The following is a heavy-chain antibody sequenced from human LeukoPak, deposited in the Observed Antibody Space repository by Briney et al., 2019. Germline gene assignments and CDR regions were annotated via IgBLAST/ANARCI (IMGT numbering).Heavy chain of an antibody. J-gene: IGHJ4*02. CDR3: VKDSPPRYSGSPPAY. V-gene: IGHV3-74*01. Sequence: GGSLRLSCAASGNYWMHWVRQVPGKGLVWVSHINSDGSWTSYADSVKGRFTISKDNAKNSLYLQMNSLRADDTAVYYCVKDSPPRYSGSPPAYWGRGTLVTVSS. CDR2: INSDGSWT. D-gene: IGHD1-26*01. CDR1: GNYW.